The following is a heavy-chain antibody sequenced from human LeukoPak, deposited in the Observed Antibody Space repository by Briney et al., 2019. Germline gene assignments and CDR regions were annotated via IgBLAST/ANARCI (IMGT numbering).Heavy chain of an antibody. J-gene: IGHJ4*02. D-gene: IGHD5-18*01. Sequence: SQTLSLTCALSGDIVSSNSAAWHWIRQSPSRGLEWLVRTYYRSKWYNDYAVSVKSRITINPDTSKNQFSLQLNSVTPEDTAVYYCAREEDTAMIYFDYGGQGTLVTVS. CDR1: GDIVSSNSAA. CDR3: AREEDTAMIYFDY. CDR2: TYYRSKWYN. V-gene: IGHV6-1*01.